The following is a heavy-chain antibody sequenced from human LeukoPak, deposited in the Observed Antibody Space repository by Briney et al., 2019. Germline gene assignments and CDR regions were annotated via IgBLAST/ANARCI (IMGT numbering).Heavy chain of an antibody. CDR3: AKGEYYYDSSGYRLFDY. D-gene: IGHD3-22*01. J-gene: IGHJ4*02. V-gene: IGHV3-21*04. CDR2: ISSSSSYI. CDR1: GFTFSSHS. Sequence: GGSLRLSCAASGFTFSSHSMNWVRQAPGKGLERVSSISSSSSYIYYADSVKGRSTISRDNAKNSLYLQMNSLRAEDTAVYYCAKGEYYYDSSGYRLFDYWGQGTLVTVSS.